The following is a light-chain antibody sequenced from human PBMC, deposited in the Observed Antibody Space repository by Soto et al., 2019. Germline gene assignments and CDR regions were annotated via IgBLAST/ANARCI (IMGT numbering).Light chain of an antibody. V-gene: IGKV3-11*01. CDR3: QQRSSWPH. Sequence: EIVLTQSPATLSLSPGERATLSCRASQSVSSYLAWYQQKPGQAPRLLIYDASNRATGIPARFSGSGSGTDFTLTISSLEPEDFEAYYCQQRSSWPHFGQGTRLEIK. CDR1: QSVSSY. J-gene: IGKJ5*01. CDR2: DAS.